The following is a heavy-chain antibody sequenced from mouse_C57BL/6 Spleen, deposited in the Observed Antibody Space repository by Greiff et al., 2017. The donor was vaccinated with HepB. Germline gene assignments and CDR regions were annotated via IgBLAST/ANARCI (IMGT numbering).Heavy chain of an antibody. CDR3: ARRKDWAWFAY. Sequence: EVQVVESGPGLVKPSQSLSLTCSVTGYSITSGYYWNWIRQFPGNKLEWMGYISYDGSNNYNPSLKNRISITRDTSKNQFFLKLNSVTTEDTATYYCARRKDWAWFAYWGQGTLVTVSA. CDR2: ISYDGSN. V-gene: IGHV3-6*01. D-gene: IGHD4-1*01. J-gene: IGHJ3*01. CDR1: GYSITSGYY.